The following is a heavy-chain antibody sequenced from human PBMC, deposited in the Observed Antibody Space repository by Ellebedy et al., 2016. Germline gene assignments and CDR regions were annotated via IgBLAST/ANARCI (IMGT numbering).Heavy chain of an antibody. D-gene: IGHD3-3*01. Sequence: SETLSLXXTVSGASISNTSYYWVWIRQPPGKGLEWIGSLYYGGSKYYNSSLTSRVTISADTSKSLFSLKLDSVTAADTAVYFCARVYTGTIENWGQGILVTVSS. CDR1: GASISNTSYY. CDR2: LYYGGSK. J-gene: IGHJ4*02. CDR3: ARVYTGTIEN. V-gene: IGHV4-39*01.